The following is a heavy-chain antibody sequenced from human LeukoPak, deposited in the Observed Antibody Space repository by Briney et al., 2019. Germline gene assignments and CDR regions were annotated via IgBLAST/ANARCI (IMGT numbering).Heavy chain of an antibody. V-gene: IGHV4-59*08. CDR2: IYYSGST. Sequence: SETLSLTCTVSGGSISSYYWSWIRQPPGKGLEWIGYIYYSGSTNYNPSLKSRVTISVDTSKNQFSLKLSSVTAADTAVYYCARHGSNRYYDILTGYSPAADFDYWGQGTLVTVSS. D-gene: IGHD3-9*01. CDR1: GGSISSYY. CDR3: ARHGSNRYYDILTGYSPAADFDY. J-gene: IGHJ4*02.